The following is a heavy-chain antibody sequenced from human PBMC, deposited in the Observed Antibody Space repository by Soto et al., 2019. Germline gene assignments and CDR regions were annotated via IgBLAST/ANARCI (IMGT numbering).Heavy chain of an antibody. D-gene: IGHD3-10*01. CDR3: ARSPYGGNWFDP. CDR2: IKSDGTIT. Sequence: EVQLVESGGDLVQPGGSLRLSCAASGLTFSSYWMHWVRQGPGKGLVWVSRIKSDGTITDYAHSVKGRFTISRDNAKNTLYLQMNSLRVEDTAVYYCARSPYGGNWFDPWGQGTLVTVSS. J-gene: IGHJ5*02. V-gene: IGHV3-74*01. CDR1: GLTFSSYW.